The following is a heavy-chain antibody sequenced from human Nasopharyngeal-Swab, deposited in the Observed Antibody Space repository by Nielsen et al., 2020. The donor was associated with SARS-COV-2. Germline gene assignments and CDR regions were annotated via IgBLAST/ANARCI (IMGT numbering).Heavy chain of an antibody. CDR3: ARDLSLRYFDWSPGGLWFDP. D-gene: IGHD3-9*01. CDR1: GFTFSSYD. V-gene: IGHV3-48*01. J-gene: IGHJ5*02. Sequence: GESLKISCAASGFTFSSYDMNWVRQAPGKGLEWVSYISSSGSTIYYADSVKGRFTISRDNSKNTLYLQMDSLRAEDTAVYYCARDLSLRYFDWSPGGLWFDPWGQGTLVTVSS. CDR2: ISSSGSTI.